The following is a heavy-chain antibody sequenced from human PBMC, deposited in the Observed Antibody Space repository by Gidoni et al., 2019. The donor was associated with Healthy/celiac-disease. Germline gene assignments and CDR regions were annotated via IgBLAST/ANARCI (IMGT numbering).Heavy chain of an antibody. CDR1: GDSLTSYW. D-gene: IGHD6-6*01. CDR2: IYPGDSDT. V-gene: IGHV5-51*03. J-gene: IGHJ6*03. Sequence: EVQLVQSGAEVKKPGESLKISCKGSGDSLTSYWIGWVRQMPWNGLEWMGIIYPGDSDTRYSPSFQGQVTISADKSISTAYLQWSSLKASDTAMYYCARKYSSSSWQSLDYYYMDVWGKGTTVTVSS. CDR3: ARKYSSSSWQSLDYYYMDV.